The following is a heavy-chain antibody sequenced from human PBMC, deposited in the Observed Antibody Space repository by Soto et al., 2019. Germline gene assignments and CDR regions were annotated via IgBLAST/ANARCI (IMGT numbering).Heavy chain of an antibody. V-gene: IGHV3-23*01. J-gene: IGHJ4*02. CDR2: ISGSGENT. CDR1: GFTFDSYA. CDR3: AVVSSSLYY. D-gene: IGHD3-16*01. Sequence: GGSLRLSCAVSGFTFDSYAMSWVRQAPGTGLEWVSAISGSGENTYYADSVKGRFTISRDNSKNTVFLQMNSLRAEDTAVYFCAVVSSSLYYWGQGIVVTVSS.